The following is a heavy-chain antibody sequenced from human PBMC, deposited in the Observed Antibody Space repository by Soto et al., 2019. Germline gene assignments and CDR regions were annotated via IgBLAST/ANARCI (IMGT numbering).Heavy chain of an antibody. Sequence: VGSVRLSCAASGFTFSSYAMTWVRQAPGKGLEWVSVITYNGDKTYYADSFKGRFTISRDNSKDTVHLQMNSLRVEDTAVYYCARYIRGPTVFYFDFWGPGVLVTVSS. D-gene: IGHD5-18*01. CDR3: ARYIRGPTVFYFDF. CDR2: ITYNGDKT. V-gene: IGHV3-23*01. J-gene: IGHJ4*02. CDR1: GFTFSSYA.